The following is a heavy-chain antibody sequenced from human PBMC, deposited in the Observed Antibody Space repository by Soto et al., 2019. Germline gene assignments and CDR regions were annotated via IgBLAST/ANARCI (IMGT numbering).Heavy chain of an antibody. D-gene: IGHD6-13*01. CDR1: GGSISSSSYY. CDR3: ARRQSSSWYGL. CDR2: IYYSGST. Sequence: PSETLSLTCTVSGGSISSSSYYWGWIRQPPGKGLEWIGSIYYSGSTYYNPSLKSRVTISVDTSKNQFSLKLSSVTAADTAVSYCARRQSSSWYGLWGQGTLVTVSS. V-gene: IGHV4-39*01. J-gene: IGHJ4*02.